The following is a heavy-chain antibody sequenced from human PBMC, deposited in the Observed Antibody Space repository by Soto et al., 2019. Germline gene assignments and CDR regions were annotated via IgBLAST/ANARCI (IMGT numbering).Heavy chain of an antibody. D-gene: IGHD5-12*01. Sequence: QVQLVQSGAEVKKPGASVKVSCKASGYTFTSYDINWVRQATGQGLEWMGWMNPNSGNTGYAQKFQGRVTMTRNTSISTDYMELSSLRSEDTAVYYCARGRGYSGYDERGYYFDYWGQGTLVTVSS. V-gene: IGHV1-8*01. CDR3: ARGRGYSGYDERGYYFDY. CDR1: GYTFTSYD. J-gene: IGHJ4*02. CDR2: MNPNSGNT.